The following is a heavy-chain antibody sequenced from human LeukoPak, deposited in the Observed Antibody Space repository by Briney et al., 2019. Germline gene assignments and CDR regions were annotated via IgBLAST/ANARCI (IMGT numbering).Heavy chain of an antibody. Sequence: ASVKVSCKVSGYTLTELSMHWVRQAPGKGLEWMGGFDPEDGETIYAQKFQGRVTMTEDTSTDTAYMELSSLRSEDTAVYYCATWDRAGSSLLFDYWGQGTLVTVSS. J-gene: IGHJ4*02. CDR2: FDPEDGET. CDR3: ATWDRAGSSLLFDY. CDR1: GYTLTELS. V-gene: IGHV1-24*01. D-gene: IGHD6-13*01.